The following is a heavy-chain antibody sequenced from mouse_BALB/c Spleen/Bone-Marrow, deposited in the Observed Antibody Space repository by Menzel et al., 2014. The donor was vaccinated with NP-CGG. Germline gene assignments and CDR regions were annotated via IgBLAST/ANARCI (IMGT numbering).Heavy chain of an antibody. D-gene: IGHD1-1*01. J-gene: IGHJ2*02. CDR1: GYTFTNYW. CDR2: IEPSDSYT. V-gene: IGHV1-69*02. CDR3: ARGRTTVVSDY. Sequence: VQLQPSGAEVVKPGASVKVSCKASGYTFTNYWMQWVKQRPGQGLEWIGEIEPSDSYTNYNQDFKGKATLTVDKSSSTAYMQLSSLTSEDSAVYYCARGRTTVVSDYWGQGTSLTVSS.